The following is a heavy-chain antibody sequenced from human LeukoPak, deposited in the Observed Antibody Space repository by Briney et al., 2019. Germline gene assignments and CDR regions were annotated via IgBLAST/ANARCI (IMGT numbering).Heavy chain of an antibody. Sequence: SETLSLTCTVSGGSISSYYWSWIRQPPGKGLEWIGYIYYSGSTNYNPSLKSRVTISVDTSKNQFSLKLSSVTAADTAVYYCARGSTGSLDYWGQGTLVTVSS. D-gene: IGHD1-1*01. CDR3: ARGSTGSLDY. CDR2: IYYSGST. J-gene: IGHJ4*02. V-gene: IGHV4-59*12. CDR1: GGSISSYY.